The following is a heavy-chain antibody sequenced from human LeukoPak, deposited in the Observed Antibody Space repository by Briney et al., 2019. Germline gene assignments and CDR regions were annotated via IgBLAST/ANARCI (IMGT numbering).Heavy chain of an antibody. CDR1: GFTLSSYA. J-gene: IGHJ4*02. CDR3: ARVAIHSSGWYLSHSVSFDY. D-gene: IGHD6-19*01. CDR2: ISYDGSNK. Sequence: GGSLRLSCAASGFTLSSYAMSWVRQAPGKGLEWVAAISYDGSNKYYADSVKGRFTISRDNSKNTLYLQMNSLRAEDTAVYYCARVAIHSSGWYLSHSVSFDYWGQGTLVTVSS. V-gene: IGHV3-30*04.